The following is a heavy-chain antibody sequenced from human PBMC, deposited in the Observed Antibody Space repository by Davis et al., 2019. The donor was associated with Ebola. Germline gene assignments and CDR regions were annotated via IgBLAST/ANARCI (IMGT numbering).Heavy chain of an antibody. CDR3: ARVRFGDTAVDY. CDR1: GFTFSSYD. Sequence: GESLKISCAASGFTFSSYDMHWVRQGTGKGLEWVSAIGTAGDTYYPGSVKGRFTISRENAKNSLDLQMNSLRAEDTAVYYCARVRFGDTAVDYWGQGTLVTVSS. V-gene: IGHV3-13*01. J-gene: IGHJ4*02. D-gene: IGHD5-18*01. CDR2: IGTAGDT.